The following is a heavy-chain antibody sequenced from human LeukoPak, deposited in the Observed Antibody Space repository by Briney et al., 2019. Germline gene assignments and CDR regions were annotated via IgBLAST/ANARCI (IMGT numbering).Heavy chain of an antibody. J-gene: IGHJ4*02. D-gene: IGHD7-27*01. CDR1: GFTFDAFG. Sequence: PGGSLRLSCAASGFTFDAFGMTWVRHAPGGGLEWVSAIRGDAGSTGYADSVKGRFTISRDNAKNSLYLQMNSLRVEDTALYYCARVWAWGSGNYFDNWGQGTLVTVSS. CDR3: ARVWAWGSGNYFDN. V-gene: IGHV3-20*04. CDR2: IRGDAGST.